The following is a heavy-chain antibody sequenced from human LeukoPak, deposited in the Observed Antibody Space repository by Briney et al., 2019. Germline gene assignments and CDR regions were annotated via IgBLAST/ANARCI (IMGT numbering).Heavy chain of an antibody. J-gene: IGHJ5*02. V-gene: IGHV4-59*08. CDR2: IYYSGST. CDR3: ARHGRGVADP. D-gene: IGHD6-13*01. Sequence: SETLSLTCTVSGGSISSYYWSWIRRPPGKALEWIGYIYYSGSTNYNPSLKSRVTISVDTSKNQVSLKLSSVTAADTAVYYCARHGRGVADPWGQGTLVTVSS. CDR1: GGSISSYY.